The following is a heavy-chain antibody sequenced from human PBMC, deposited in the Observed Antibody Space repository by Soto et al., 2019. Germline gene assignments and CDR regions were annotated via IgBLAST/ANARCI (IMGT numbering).Heavy chain of an antibody. Sequence: QVQLQESGPGLVKPSETLSLSCTVSGGSISSYYWSWFRQSPGKRMEWIGYVHHSWGSSYNPSLQSRVAISLGASKSQFSLKVTSVTATDTAGYYCARQGFGPLHGLVDVWGQGTTVTVSS. V-gene: IGHV4-59*08. CDR3: ARQGFGPLHGLVDV. J-gene: IGHJ6*02. D-gene: IGHD3-10*01. CDR1: GGSISSYY. CDR2: VHHSWGS.